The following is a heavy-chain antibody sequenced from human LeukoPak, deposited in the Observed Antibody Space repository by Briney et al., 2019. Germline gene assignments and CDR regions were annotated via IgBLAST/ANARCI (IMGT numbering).Heavy chain of an antibody. V-gene: IGHV3-20*04. CDR3: ARGLAAAGTAY. CDR2: INWNGGST. D-gene: IGHD6-13*01. CDR1: GFTFDDYG. Sequence: GGSLRLSCAASGFTFDDYGMSWARQAPGKGLEWVSGINWNGGSTGYADSVKGRFTIPRDNAKNSLYLQMNSLRAEDTALYYCARGLAAAGTAYWGQGTLVTVSS. J-gene: IGHJ4*02.